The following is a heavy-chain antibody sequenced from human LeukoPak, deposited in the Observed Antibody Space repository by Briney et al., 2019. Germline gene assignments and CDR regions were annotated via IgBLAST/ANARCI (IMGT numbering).Heavy chain of an antibody. D-gene: IGHD2-2*02. J-gene: IGHJ6*03. CDR2: ISSSSYI. V-gene: IGHV3-21*01. CDR1: GFTFSSYS. CDR3: ARGVPAAIFGGDYYYMDV. Sequence: PGGSLRLSCAASGFTFSSYSMNWVRQAPGKGLEWVSSISSSSYIYYSDSVKGGFTISRDNAKNSLYLQMNSLRAEDTAVYYCARGVPAAIFGGDYYYMDVWGKGTTVTVSS.